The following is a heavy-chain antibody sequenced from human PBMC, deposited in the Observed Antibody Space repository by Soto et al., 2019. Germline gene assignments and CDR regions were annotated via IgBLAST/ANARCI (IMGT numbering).Heavy chain of an antibody. CDR1: GFTFDKYW. Sequence: GGSLRLSCAASGFTFDKYWMAWFRQAPGKGLEWVANIGDGGGGKYYVDSVKGRFTISRDNAKNTLYLQMNSLRAEDTAVYYCAKRPYYYDGSSFYYFDCWGQGILVTVSS. CDR3: AKRPYYYDGSSFYYFDC. J-gene: IGHJ4*02. D-gene: IGHD3-22*01. CDR2: IGDGGGGK. V-gene: IGHV3-7*03.